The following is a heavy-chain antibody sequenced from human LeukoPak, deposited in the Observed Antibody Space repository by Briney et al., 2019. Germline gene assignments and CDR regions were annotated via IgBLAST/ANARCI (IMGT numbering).Heavy chain of an antibody. CDR2: IKQDGSDK. CDR1: GFTLSSYW. V-gene: IGHV3-7*01. J-gene: IGHJ4*02. D-gene: IGHD6-19*01. CDR3: ARGDSSGWYFDY. Sequence: GGSLRLSCAASGFTLSSYWMSWVRQAPGKGLEWVANIKQDGSDKYYVDPVKGRFTISRDNAKNSLYLQMNSLRAEDTAVHYCARGDSSGWYFDYWGQGTLVTVSS.